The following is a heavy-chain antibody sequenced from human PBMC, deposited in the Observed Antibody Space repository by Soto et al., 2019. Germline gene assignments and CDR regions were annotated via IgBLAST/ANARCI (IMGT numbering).Heavy chain of an antibody. CDR2: ISSSSSYI. CDR3: AKESYYYYYMDV. Sequence: EVQLVESGGGLVKPGGSLRLSCAASGFTFSSYSMNWVRQAPGKGLEWVSSISSSSSYIYYADSVKGRFTISRDNAKNSLYLQMNSLRAEDTAVYYCAKESYYYYYMDVRGNGTTVTVSS. V-gene: IGHV3-21*01. J-gene: IGHJ6*03. CDR1: GFTFSSYS.